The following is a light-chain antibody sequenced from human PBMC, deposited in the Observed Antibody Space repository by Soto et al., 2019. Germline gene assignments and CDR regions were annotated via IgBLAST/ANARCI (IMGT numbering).Light chain of an antibody. J-gene: IGKJ1*01. V-gene: IGKV1-5*01. CDR1: QGISSW. CDR3: QQYNTYQT. CDR2: DAS. Sequence: DIQMTQSPSTLSASVGDRVTITCRASQGISSWLAWCQQKPGKAPKLLIYDASILDSGVPSRFSGSGSGTDCALTISSLQPDDFATYYCQQYNTYQTVGQGTKVDI.